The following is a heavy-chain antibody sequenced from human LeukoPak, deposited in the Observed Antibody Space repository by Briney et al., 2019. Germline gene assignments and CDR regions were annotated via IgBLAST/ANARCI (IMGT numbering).Heavy chain of an antibody. V-gene: IGHV3-23*01. D-gene: IGHD6-25*01. CDR2: ISDSGART. Sequence: GGSLRLSCAAFGFTFSSYAMTWVRQAPGKGLEWVSTISDSGARTNYADSAKGRFTISRDNSMNTLYLQMNSLRADDTAVYYCASDYFLDYWGQGTLVTVSS. J-gene: IGHJ4*02. CDR3: ASDYFLDY. CDR1: GFTFSSYA.